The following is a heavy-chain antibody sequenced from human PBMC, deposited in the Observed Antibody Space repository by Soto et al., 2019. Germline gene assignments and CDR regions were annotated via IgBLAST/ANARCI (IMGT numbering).Heavy chain of an antibody. CDR2: IYPGDSDT. J-gene: IGHJ6*02. CDR3: ARIALGYSSGWYTRGSSHFKPYYYYGKDV. V-gene: IGHV5-51*01. D-gene: IGHD6-19*01. Sequence: GESLKISCKGSGYSFTSYWIGWVRQMPGKGLEWMGIIYPGDSDTRYSPSFQGQVTISADKSISTAYLQWSSLKASDTAMYYCARIALGYSSGWYTRGSSHFKPYYYYGKDVWGQGTTVTVSS. CDR1: GYSFTSYW.